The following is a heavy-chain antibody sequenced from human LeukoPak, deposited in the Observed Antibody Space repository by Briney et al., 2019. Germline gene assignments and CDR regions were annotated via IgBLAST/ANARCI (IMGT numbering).Heavy chain of an antibody. CDR1: GYTFTSYS. CDR3: LREGGVPPWT. J-gene: IGHJ5*02. Sequence: ASVKVSRKASGYTFTSYSMHWVRQAPGQRLEWMGWINAVNGNTEYSQRFQGRVTITRDTSASTAYMELSSLRSEDTAMYFCLREGGVPPWTWGQGTLVTVSS. V-gene: IGHV1-3*01. CDR2: INAVNGNT. D-gene: IGHD1-1*01.